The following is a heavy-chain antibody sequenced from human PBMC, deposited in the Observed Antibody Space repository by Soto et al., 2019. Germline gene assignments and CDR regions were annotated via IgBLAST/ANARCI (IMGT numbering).Heavy chain of an antibody. D-gene: IGHD3-3*01. CDR3: AKDSWAIFGVPAGEYYAMDV. Sequence: GGSLRLSCVASGFTFENYAMSWVRQAPGKGLEWVSAISGSGGTTYYSDSVKGRFAISRDNSKNTVYLQMNDLRVEDAAEYFCAKDSWAIFGVPAGEYYAMDVWGQGTTVTVSS. CDR1: GFTFENYA. J-gene: IGHJ6*02. V-gene: IGHV3-23*01. CDR2: ISGSGGTT.